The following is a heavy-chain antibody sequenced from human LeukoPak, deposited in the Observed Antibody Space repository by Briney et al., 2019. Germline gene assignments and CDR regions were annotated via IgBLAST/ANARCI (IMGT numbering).Heavy chain of an antibody. D-gene: IGHD3-22*01. CDR2: ISSSSSTI. Sequence: HPGGSLRLSCAASGFTFSSYSMNWVRQAPGKGLEWVSYISSSSSTIYYADSVKGRFTISRDNAKNSLYLQMNSLRAEDTAVYYCARDRYDSSGYSVYWGQGTLVTVSS. V-gene: IGHV3-48*01. J-gene: IGHJ4*02. CDR3: ARDRYDSSGYSVY. CDR1: GFTFSSYS.